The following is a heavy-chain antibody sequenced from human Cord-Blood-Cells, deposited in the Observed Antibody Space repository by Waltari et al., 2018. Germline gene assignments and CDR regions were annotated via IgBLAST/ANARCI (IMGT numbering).Heavy chain of an antibody. V-gene: IGHV3-73*02. D-gene: IGHD1-26*01. J-gene: IGHJ4*02. CDR3: TSRVGATYY. Sequence: EVQLVESGGGLVQPGGSVKLSCAACGFTFSGSALHWVRQASGKGLEWVGRIRSKANSYATAYAASVKGRFTISRDDSKNTAYLQMNSLKTEDTAVYYCTSRVGATYYWGQGTLVTVSS. CDR2: IRSKANSYAT. CDR1: GFTFSGSA.